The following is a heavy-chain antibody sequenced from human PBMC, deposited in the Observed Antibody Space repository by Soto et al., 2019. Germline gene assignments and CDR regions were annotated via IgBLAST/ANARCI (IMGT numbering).Heavy chain of an antibody. V-gene: IGHV4-59*01. CDR2: ISYFGTT. Sequence: QVQLQESGPGLVKPSETLSLTCSVSGGSISDYFSVWIRQPPGKGLAWIGQISYFGTTIYNASLEGRVSMSSDTSKNQFSLTLTSGTAADTAVYFCARCKKWDSSIAPDHGGQGILVSVSS. D-gene: IGHD6-6*01. J-gene: IGHJ4*02. CDR3: ARCKKWDSSIAPDH. CDR1: GGSISDYF.